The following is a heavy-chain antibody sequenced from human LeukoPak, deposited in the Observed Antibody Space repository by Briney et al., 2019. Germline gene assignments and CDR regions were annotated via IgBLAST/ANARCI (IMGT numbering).Heavy chain of an antibody. CDR3: AKGGEICSGGSCSPGY. CDR2: IWYDGSNK. CDR1: GFTFSNYG. Sequence: GGSLRLSCVASGFTFSNYGMHWVRQAPGKGLEWVTAIWYDGSNKYYTDSVKGRFTISRDNSKDTLYLQMNSLRVEDTALYYCAKGGEICSGGSCSPGYWGQGTLVTVSS. D-gene: IGHD2-15*01. V-gene: IGHV3-30*02. J-gene: IGHJ4*02.